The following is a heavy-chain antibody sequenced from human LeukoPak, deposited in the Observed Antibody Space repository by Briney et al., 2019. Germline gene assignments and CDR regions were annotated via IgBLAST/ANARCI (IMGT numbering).Heavy chain of an antibody. J-gene: IGHJ4*02. Sequence: PSETLSLTCTVSGYSITSDYYWGWIRQPPGKGLEWIGGIFGSGSTFYNPSLKSRLTISVDTSKNHFSLKLSSVTAADSAVYYCATALVVASTIFDIWGQGTLVTVSS. D-gene: IGHD2-15*01. CDR2: IFGSGST. CDR1: GYSITSDYY. V-gene: IGHV4-38-2*02. CDR3: ATALVVASTIFDI.